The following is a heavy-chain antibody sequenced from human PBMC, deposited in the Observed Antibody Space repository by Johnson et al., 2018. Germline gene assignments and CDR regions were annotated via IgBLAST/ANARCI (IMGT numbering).Heavy chain of an antibody. J-gene: IGHJ3*02. D-gene: IGHD2-21*01. V-gene: IGHV4-30-4*01. CDR2: IYYSGST. CDR1: GGSISSGDYY. Sequence: QVQLQESGPGLVKPSQTLSLTCTVSGGSISSGDYYWSWIRQPPGKGLEWIGYIYYSGSTYYNPSLKSRVTISVDTSKNQFSLKLSSVPAAETAGYYCARDLSHIVVAKGDAFDIWGQGTMVTVSS. CDR3: ARDLSHIVVAKGDAFDI.